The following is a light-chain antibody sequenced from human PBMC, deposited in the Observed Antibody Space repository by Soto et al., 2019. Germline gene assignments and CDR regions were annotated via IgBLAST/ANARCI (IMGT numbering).Light chain of an antibody. V-gene: IGKV1-33*01. CDR1: QDIGIY. CDR2: DAS. J-gene: IGKJ2*01. Sequence: DIQMTQSPSSLSASVGDRVTITCQASQDIGIYLTWYQHKPGKPPKFLIYDASILDSGVPSRFSGSGSGTHFPFTISSLQPEESATYFCQHYHNLPMYSFGQGTRLEI. CDR3: QHYHNLPMYS.